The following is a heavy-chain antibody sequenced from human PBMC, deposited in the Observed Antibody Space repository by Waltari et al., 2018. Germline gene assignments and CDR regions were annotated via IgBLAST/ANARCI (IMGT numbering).Heavy chain of an antibody. CDR1: GYTFTGYY. CDR3: ARVRGSGPGRDAFDI. V-gene: IGHV1-2*02. J-gene: IGHJ3*02. CDR2: INPNSGGT. D-gene: IGHD2-15*01. Sequence: QVQLVQSGAEVKKPGASVKVSCQASGYTFTGYYMHWVRQAPGQGLEWMGWINPNSGGTNYAQKFQGRVTMTRDTSISTAYMELSRLRSDDTAVYYCARVRGSGPGRDAFDIWGQGTMVTVSS.